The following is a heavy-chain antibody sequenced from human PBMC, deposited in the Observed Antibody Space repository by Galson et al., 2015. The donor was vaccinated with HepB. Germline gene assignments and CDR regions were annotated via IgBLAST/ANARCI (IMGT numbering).Heavy chain of an antibody. Sequence: CAISGDSVSSNSAAWNWIRQSPSSGLQWLGRTYYRSDWYTDYAVSVKSRIIINPDTPKNQFSLQVNSVTPEDTAVYFCARETTAYSSGSYGNYDALDVWGQGTLVTVSS. D-gene: IGHD6-19*01. CDR2: TYYRSDWYT. V-gene: IGHV6-1*01. CDR3: ARETTAYSSGSYGNYDALDV. J-gene: IGHJ3*01. CDR1: GDSVSSNSAA.